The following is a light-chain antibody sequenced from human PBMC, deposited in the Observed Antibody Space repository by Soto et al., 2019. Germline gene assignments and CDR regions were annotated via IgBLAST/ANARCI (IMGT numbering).Light chain of an antibody. CDR3: QSYDSSLSGDV. Sequence: QPVLTQPPSVSGAPGQRVTISCTGSSSNIGAGYDVHWYQQLPGTAPKLLIYGNSNRPSGVPDRFSGSKSGTSASLAITGLQAEDEADYYCQSYDSSLSGDVFGGGTKLTVL. J-gene: IGLJ2*01. V-gene: IGLV1-40*01. CDR1: SSNIGAGYD. CDR2: GNS.